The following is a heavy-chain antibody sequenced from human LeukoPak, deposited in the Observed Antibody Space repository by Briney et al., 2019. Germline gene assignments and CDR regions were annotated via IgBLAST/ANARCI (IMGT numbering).Heavy chain of an antibody. CDR1: GYSFSTYW. CDR2: IYPGDSDT. V-gene: IGHV5-51*01. D-gene: IGHD2-2*01. J-gene: IGHJ4*02. CDR3: AKTSWDSVPYFDY. Sequence: GESLKISCKGSGYSFSTYWIGWVRKMPGKDLEWMGIIYPGDSDTRYSPSFQGQVTISADKSISTAYLQWSSLKASDTAIYYCAKTSWDSVPYFDYWGQGTLVTVSS.